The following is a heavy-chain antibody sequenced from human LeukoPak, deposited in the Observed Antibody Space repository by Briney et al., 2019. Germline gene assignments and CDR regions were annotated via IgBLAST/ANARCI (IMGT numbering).Heavy chain of an antibody. J-gene: IGHJ5*02. Sequence: GGSLRLSCAASGFNSSTYTIDRVRQAPGKGLEWVSSISGSGRYIKYVDSLKGRFTISRDNAKNSVYLQMNSLRVEDTAVYYCARDQRRGFDPWGQGTPVTVSS. CDR3: ARDQRRGFDP. V-gene: IGHV3-21*01. CDR2: ISGSGRYI. CDR1: GFNSSTYT.